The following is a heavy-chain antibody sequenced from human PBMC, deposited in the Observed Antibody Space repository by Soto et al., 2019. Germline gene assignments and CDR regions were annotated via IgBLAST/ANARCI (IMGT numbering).Heavy chain of an antibody. D-gene: IGHD1-26*01. V-gene: IGHV1-18*01. CDR3: ARVVGALGYWFDP. CDR2: ISAYNYNT. CDR1: GYTFTSYG. Sequence: QVQLVQSGAEVKKPGASVKVSCKASGYTFTSYGLSWVRQAPGQGLEWMGRISAYNYNTNYAQKLQGRVTMTTDTSTSAAYMEQRSLRSNDSAVYYCARVVGALGYWFDPWGQGTLFTVSS. J-gene: IGHJ5*02.